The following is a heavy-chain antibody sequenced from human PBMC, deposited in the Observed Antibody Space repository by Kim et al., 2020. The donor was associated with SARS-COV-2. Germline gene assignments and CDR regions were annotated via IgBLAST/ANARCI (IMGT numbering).Heavy chain of an antibody. Sequence: ASVKVSCKASGYTFTSYAMHWVRQAPGQRLEWMGWINAGNGNTKYSQKFQGRVTITRDTSASTAYMELSSLRSEDTAVYYCARRTYSHVSYYYGMDVWGQGTTVTVSS. D-gene: IGHD6-13*01. J-gene: IGHJ6*02. CDR2: INAGNGNT. CDR3: ARRTYSHVSYYYGMDV. V-gene: IGHV1-3*01. CDR1: GYTFTSYA.